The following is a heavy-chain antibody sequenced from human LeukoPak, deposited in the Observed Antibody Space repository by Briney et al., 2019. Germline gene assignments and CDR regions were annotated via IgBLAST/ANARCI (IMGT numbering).Heavy chain of an antibody. J-gene: IGHJ4*02. CDR1: GYTFTGYY. CDR3: ARDRPDYYDILTG. CDR2: VNPNSGGT. Sequence: ASVKVSCKASGYTFTGYYMHWVRQAPGQGLEWMGWVNPNSGGTNYAQKFQGRVTMTRDTSISTAYMELSRLRSDDTAVYYCARDRPDYYDILTGWGQGTLVTVSS. D-gene: IGHD3-9*01. V-gene: IGHV1-2*02.